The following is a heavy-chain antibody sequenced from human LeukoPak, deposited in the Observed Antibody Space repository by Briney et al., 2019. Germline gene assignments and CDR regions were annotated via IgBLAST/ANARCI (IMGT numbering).Heavy chain of an antibody. V-gene: IGHV3-21*01. D-gene: IGHD3-22*01. Sequence: GGSQRLSCAASGFTFSSYSMNWVRQAPGKGLEWVSSISSSSYIYYADSVKGRFTISRDNAKNSLYLQMNSLRAEDTAVYYCARDRGVYYYDSSGYYQDYWGQGTLVTVSS. J-gene: IGHJ4*02. CDR1: GFTFSSYS. CDR2: ISSSSYI. CDR3: ARDRGVYYYDSSGYYQDY.